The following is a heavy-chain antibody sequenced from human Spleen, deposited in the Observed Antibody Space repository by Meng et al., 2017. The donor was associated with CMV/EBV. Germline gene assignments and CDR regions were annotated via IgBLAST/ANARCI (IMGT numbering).Heavy chain of an antibody. V-gene: IGHV3-21*01. J-gene: IGHJ4*02. CDR3: ARYTSDFHGFDY. Sequence: GESLKISCAASGFTFSSYAMSWVRQAPGKGLEWVSSISSSSSYIYYADSVKGRFTISRDNAKNSLYLQMNSLRAEDTAVYYCARYTSDFHGFDYWGQGTLVTVSS. CDR2: ISSSSSYI. CDR1: GFTFSSYA. D-gene: IGHD3/OR15-3a*01.